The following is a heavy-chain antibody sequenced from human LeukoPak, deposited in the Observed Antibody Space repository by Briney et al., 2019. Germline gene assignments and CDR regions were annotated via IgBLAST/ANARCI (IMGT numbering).Heavy chain of an antibody. CDR3: AKDISSGIGSRSYDYFDY. CDR1: GFTFDDYA. Sequence: GGSLRLSCAASGFTFDDYAMHWVRQAPGKGLEWVSGISWNSASIGYADSVKGRFTISRDNAKNSLYLQMNSLRAEDTALYYCAKDISSGIGSRSYDYFDYWGQGTLVTVSS. V-gene: IGHV3-9*01. D-gene: IGHD1-26*01. CDR2: ISWNSASI. J-gene: IGHJ4*02.